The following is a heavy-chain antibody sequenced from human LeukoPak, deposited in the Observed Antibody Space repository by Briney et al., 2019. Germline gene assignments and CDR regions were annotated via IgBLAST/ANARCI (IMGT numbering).Heavy chain of an antibody. CDR1: GGSISSSSYY. D-gene: IGHD1-26*01. CDR3: ARRKGGSYFLYYFDY. Sequence: PSETLSLTCTVSGGSISSSSYYWGWIRQPPGKGLEWIGSIYYSGSTYYNPSLKSRVTISVDTSKNQFSLKLRSVTAADTAVYYCARRKGGSYFLYYFDYWGQGTLVTVSS. CDR2: IYYSGST. V-gene: IGHV4-39*01. J-gene: IGHJ4*02.